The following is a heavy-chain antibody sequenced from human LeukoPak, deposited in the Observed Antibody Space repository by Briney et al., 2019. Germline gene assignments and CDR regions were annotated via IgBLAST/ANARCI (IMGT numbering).Heavy chain of an antibody. CDR3: ARGIGGYSYGPADWFDP. D-gene: IGHD5-18*01. CDR1: GGSFSGYY. CDR2: INHSGGT. J-gene: IGHJ5*02. V-gene: IGHV4-34*01. Sequence: SETLSLTCAVYGGSFSGYYWSWIRQPPGKGLEWIGEINHSGGTNYNPSLKSRVTISVDTSKNQFSLKLSSVTAADTAAYYCARGIGGYSYGPADWFDPWGQGTLVTVSS.